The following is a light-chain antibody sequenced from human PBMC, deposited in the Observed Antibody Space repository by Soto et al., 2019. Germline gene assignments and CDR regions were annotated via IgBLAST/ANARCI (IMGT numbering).Light chain of an antibody. CDR2: DSS. V-gene: IGKV3-11*01. CDR3: QLRSTWPRT. Sequence: ELVLTQSPATLSLSPGERATLSCRASQSGSIYLAWYQQKPGQAPRLLIYDSSNRATGIPARFSGSGSGTDFTLAISSLEPEDFAVYYCQLRSTWPRTFGPGTKVDIK. J-gene: IGKJ3*01. CDR1: QSGSIY.